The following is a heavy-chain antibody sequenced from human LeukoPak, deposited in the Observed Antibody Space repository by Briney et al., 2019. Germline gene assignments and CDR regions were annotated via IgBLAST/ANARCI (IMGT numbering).Heavy chain of an antibody. V-gene: IGHV3-21*01. CDR1: GFTFSSYS. Sequence: PGGSLRLSCAASGFTFSSYSMNWVRQAPGKGLEWVSSISSSSSYIYYADTVKGRFTISRDNAKNSLYLQMNSLRAEDTAVYYCARDRGAASLGAFDIWGQGTMVTVSS. CDR2: ISSSSSYI. CDR3: ARDRGAASLGAFDI. J-gene: IGHJ3*02. D-gene: IGHD3-3*02.